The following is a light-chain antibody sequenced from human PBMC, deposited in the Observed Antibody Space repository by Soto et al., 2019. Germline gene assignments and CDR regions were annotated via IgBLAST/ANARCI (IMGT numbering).Light chain of an antibody. CDR2: GSS. V-gene: IGKV3-20*01. CDR1: QSVSNNY. Sequence: EVVLTQSPGTLSLSPGERATLSCRASQSVSNNYFAWYQQKPGQAPRLLIFGSSDRATGIPDRFSGSGSGTDLTLTISRLEPEDFAVYYCQQYGSSPPYTFGQGNKLEIK. CDR3: QQYGSSPPYT. J-gene: IGKJ2*01.